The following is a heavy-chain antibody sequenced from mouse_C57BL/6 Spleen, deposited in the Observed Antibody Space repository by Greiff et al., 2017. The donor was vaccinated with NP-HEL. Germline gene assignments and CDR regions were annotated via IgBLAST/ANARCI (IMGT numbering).Heavy chain of an antibody. CDR1: GYTFTSYW. CDR2: IDPNSGGT. Sequence: QVQLQQSGAELVKPGASVKLSCKASGYTFTSYWMHWVKQRPGRGLGWIGRIDPNSGGTNYNEKFKSKATLTVDKPSSTAYMHVSSLTSEDSAVYSCARDDGTGAMDYWGQGTSGTVSS. V-gene: IGHV1-72*01. CDR3: ARDDGTGAMDY. D-gene: IGHD2-3*01. J-gene: IGHJ4*01.